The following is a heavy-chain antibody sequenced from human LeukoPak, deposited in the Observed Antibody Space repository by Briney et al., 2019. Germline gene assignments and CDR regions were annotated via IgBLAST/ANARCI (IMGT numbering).Heavy chain of an antibody. CDR3: GRLGYCSTTSCPS. D-gene: IGHD2-2*01. CDR1: GGSFSGYY. CDR2: INHSGST. J-gene: IGHJ5*02. V-gene: IGHV4-34*01. Sequence: SETLSLTCAVYGGSFSGYYWSWIRQPPGKGLEWIGEINHSGSTNYNPSLKSRVTISVDTSKNQFSLKLSSVTAADTAVYYCGRLGYCSTTSCPSWGQGTLVTVSS.